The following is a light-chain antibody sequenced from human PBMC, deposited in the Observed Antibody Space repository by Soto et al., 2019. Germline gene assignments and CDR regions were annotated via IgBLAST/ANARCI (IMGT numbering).Light chain of an antibody. CDR1: KSISSW. Sequence: DIQMTQSPSTLSASVGDRVTITCRASKSISSWLAWYQQKPGQAPKLLIYDASSLESGVPSRFSGSGSGTEFTLTISSLQPDDFATYYCQQYNSDPWTFGQGTKVEIK. V-gene: IGKV1-5*01. CDR3: QQYNSDPWT. CDR2: DAS. J-gene: IGKJ1*01.